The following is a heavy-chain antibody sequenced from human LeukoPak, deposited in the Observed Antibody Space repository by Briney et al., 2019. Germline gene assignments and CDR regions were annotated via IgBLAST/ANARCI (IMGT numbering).Heavy chain of an antibody. J-gene: IGHJ4*02. V-gene: IGHV3-48*04. Sequence: PGGSLRLSCAASGFTFSSYSMNWVRQAPGKGLEWVSYISSSSSTIYYADSVKGRFTISRDNAKNSLYLQMNSLRAEDTAVYYCARDGGPSYYYDSSGYYCGYWGQGTLVTVSS. CDR2: ISSSSSTI. CDR3: ARDGGPSYYYDSSGYYCGY. CDR1: GFTFSSYS. D-gene: IGHD3-22*01.